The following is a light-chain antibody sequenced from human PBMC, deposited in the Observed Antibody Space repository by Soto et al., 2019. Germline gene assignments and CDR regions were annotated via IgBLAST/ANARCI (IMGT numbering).Light chain of an antibody. Sequence: EIVLTQSPGALSLSPGERATLSCGASQSVSSSYLAWYQQKPGQAPRLLIYGASTRATGIPDRFSGSVSGTDFTLTISRLETEDFAVYYCQQYGSSPRTFGQGTKVEIK. CDR3: QQYGSSPRT. J-gene: IGKJ1*01. CDR1: QSVSSSY. V-gene: IGKV3-20*01. CDR2: GAS.